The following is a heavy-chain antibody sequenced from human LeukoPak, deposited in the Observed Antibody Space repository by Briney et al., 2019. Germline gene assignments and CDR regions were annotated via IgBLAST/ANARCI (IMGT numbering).Heavy chain of an antibody. CDR1: VFTFSTYN. V-gene: IGHV3-21*06. Sequence: GGSLRLSCAASVFTFSTYNMNWVRQAPGKGLEWVSSITSSSRYTFYADSVKGRFTISRDNAKNSLYLRMNSLRAEDTAVYYCARDAGRKDDYWGQGTLVTVSS. CDR3: ARDAGRKDDY. CDR2: ITSSSRYT. J-gene: IGHJ4*02.